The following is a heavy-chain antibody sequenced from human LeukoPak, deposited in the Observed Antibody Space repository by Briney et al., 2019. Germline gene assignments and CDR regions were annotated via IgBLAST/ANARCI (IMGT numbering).Heavy chain of an antibody. V-gene: IGHV1-18*01. D-gene: IGHD3-3*02. J-gene: IGHJ3*01. CDR3: ARRLADSNDGYDV. CDR1: GYRFTSYG. Sequence: ASVKVSCKASGYRFTSYGITWVRQAPGQGLVWMGWISGYNGNTNYAQKFQGRVTMSTDTSTTTAYMDLRSLRSDDAAVYYCARRLADSNDGYDVWGQGTMVTVSS. CDR2: ISGYNGNT.